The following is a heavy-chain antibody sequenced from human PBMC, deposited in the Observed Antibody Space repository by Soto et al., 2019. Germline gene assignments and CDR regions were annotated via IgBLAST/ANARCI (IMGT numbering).Heavy chain of an antibody. J-gene: IGHJ4*02. CDR2: ISPHNGNT. Sequence: ASVKVSCKASGYSFTTFGISWVRQAPGQGLEWMGWISPHNGNTNYAQKVQDRVTMTTDTSTSTAYMELRSLRSDDTAVYYCARANPLLWFGETNDYWGQGTLVTVSS. V-gene: IGHV1-18*01. CDR3: ARANPLLWFGETNDY. D-gene: IGHD3-10*01. CDR1: GYSFTTFG.